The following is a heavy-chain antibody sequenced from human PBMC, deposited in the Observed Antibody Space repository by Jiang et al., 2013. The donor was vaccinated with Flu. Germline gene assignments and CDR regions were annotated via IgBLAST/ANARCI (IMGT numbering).Heavy chain of an antibody. CDR3: ATVPFCGSCYYFDY. CDR2: FDPEDGET. CDR1: TELS. V-gene: IGHV1-24*01. Sequence: TELSMHWVRQAPGKGLEWMGGFDPEDGETIYAQKFQGRVTMTEDTSTDTAYMELSSLRSEDTAVYYCATVPFCGSCYYFDYWGQGTLVTVSS. J-gene: IGHJ4*02. D-gene: IGHD2-15*01.